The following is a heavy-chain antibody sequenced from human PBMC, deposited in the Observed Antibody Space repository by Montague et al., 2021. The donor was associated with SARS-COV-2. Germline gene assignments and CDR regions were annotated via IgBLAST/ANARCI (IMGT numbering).Heavy chain of an antibody. Sequence: SETLSLTCTVSGGSISSYYRSWIRQPPGKGLEWIGYIYYSGSTNYNPSLKSRVTISVDTSKNQFSLKLSSVTAADTAVYYCARTGLGDYDILTGYTVNAFDIWGQGTMVTVSS. D-gene: IGHD3-9*01. J-gene: IGHJ3*02. CDR1: GGSISSYY. CDR2: IYYSGST. V-gene: IGHV4-59*01. CDR3: ARTGLGDYDILTGYTVNAFDI.